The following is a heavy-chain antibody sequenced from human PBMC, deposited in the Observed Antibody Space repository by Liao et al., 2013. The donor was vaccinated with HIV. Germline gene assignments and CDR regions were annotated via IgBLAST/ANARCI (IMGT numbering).Heavy chain of an antibody. D-gene: IGHD2-8*01. Sequence: QVQLQESGPGLVKPSETLSLTCAVYGGSFSGYYWTWIRQPPGKGLEWIGEVNHSGSTNYNPSLKSRVTISVDTSKNQFSLKLRSVTAADTAVYYCARRATRHGVWSGYYYYYMDVWGKGTTVTVSS. CDR1: GGSFSGYY. CDR3: ARRATRHGVWSGYYYYYMDV. CDR2: VNHSGST. V-gene: IGHV4-34*01. J-gene: IGHJ6*03.